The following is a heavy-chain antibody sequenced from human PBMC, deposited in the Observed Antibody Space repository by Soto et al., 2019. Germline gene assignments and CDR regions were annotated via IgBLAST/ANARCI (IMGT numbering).Heavy chain of an antibody. Sequence: QVQLVQSGAEVKKPGSSVKDSCKASGGTFSSYAISWVRQAPGQGLEWMGGIIPIFGTANYAQKFQGRVTITADESTSTAYMELSSLRSEHTAVYYCESIWATVTPQNYYYYGMDVWGQGTTVTVSS. V-gene: IGHV1-69*12. D-gene: IGHD4-17*01. CDR3: ESIWATVTPQNYYYYGMDV. CDR2: IIPIFGTA. CDR1: GGTFSSYA. J-gene: IGHJ6*02.